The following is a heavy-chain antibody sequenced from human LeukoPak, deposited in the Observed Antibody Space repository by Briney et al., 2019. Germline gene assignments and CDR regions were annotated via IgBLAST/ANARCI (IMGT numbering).Heavy chain of an antibody. Sequence: GGSLRLSYAASGFTFSSYVMSWVRQAPGKGLEWVSAISGSGGSTYYADSVKGRLTISRDNSKNTLYLQMNSLRAEDTAVYYCAKGLPGSGYYYFDYWGQGTLVTVSS. V-gene: IGHV3-23*01. D-gene: IGHD3-3*01. CDR1: GFTFSSYV. CDR2: ISGSGGST. J-gene: IGHJ4*02. CDR3: AKGLPGSGYYYFDY.